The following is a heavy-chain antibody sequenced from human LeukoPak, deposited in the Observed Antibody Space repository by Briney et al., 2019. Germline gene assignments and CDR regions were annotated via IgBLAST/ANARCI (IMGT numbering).Heavy chain of an antibody. V-gene: IGHV4-39*07. CDR1: GGSISSSSYY. CDR2: IYYSGST. CDR3: ASPLYSGSPLNFDC. Sequence: SETLSLTCTVSGGSISSSSYYWGWIRQPPGKGLEWIGSIYYSGSTYYNPSLKSRVTISVDTSKNQFSLKLSSVTAADTAMYYCASPLYSGSPLNFDCWGQGALVTVSS. J-gene: IGHJ4*02. D-gene: IGHD6-13*01.